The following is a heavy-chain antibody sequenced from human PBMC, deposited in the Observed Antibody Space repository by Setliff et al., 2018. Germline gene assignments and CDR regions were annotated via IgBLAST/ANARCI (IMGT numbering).Heavy chain of an antibody. CDR1: GLTLINNG. D-gene: IGHD6-13*01. CDR2: ISGSGGST. Sequence: GGSLRLSCAASGLTLINNGFHWVRQAPGKGLEWVSSISGSGGSTYYADSVKGRFTISRDNSKNTLYLQMYSLRAEDTAVYYCAKDGSGSYDYLDCWGQGTLVTVSS. V-gene: IGHV3-23*01. CDR3: AKDGSGSYDYLDC. J-gene: IGHJ4*02.